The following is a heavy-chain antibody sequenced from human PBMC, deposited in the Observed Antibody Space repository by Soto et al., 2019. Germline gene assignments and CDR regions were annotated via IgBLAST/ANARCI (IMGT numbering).Heavy chain of an antibody. Sequence: QVQLVQSGAEVKKPGSSVKVSCKASGGTFSSXXXXXVXXAXGXGLXWMGGIIPIFGTANYAQKFQGRVTITADESTSTAYMELSSLRSEXTAXXXCXXXXXXXXXXXXYFDXWGQGTLVTVSS. V-gene: IGHV1-69*01. CDR1: GGTFSSXX. CDR3: XXXXXXXXXXXXYFDX. J-gene: IGHJ4*02. CDR2: IIPIFGTA.